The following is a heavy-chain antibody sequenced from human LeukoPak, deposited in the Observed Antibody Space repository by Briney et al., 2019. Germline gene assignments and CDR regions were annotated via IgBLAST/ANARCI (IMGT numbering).Heavy chain of an antibody. CDR3: ARDQHEIVVVPAAVDFDY. CDR2: ISAYNGNT. J-gene: IGHJ4*02. D-gene: IGHD2-2*01. Sequence: ASVKVSCKASVYTFTSYGISWVRQAPGQGLEWMGWISAYNGNTNYAQKLQGRVTMTTDTSTSTAYMELRSLRSDGTAVYYCARDQHEIVVVPAAVDFDYWGQGTLVTVSS. V-gene: IGHV1-18*01. CDR1: VYTFTSYG.